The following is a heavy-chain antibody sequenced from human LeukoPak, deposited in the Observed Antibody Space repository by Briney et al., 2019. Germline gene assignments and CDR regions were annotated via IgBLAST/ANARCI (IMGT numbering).Heavy chain of an antibody. CDR3: ARVSTSGYRDWLDP. Sequence: ASVKVSCKTSGYTFADYYIHWVRQAPDQGLEWMGWIYPKSGGTNSAQKFQGRVTMTRDTSISTAYMELSRLRFDDTAVYYCARVSTSGYRDWLDPWGQGTLVTVSS. V-gene: IGHV1-2*02. D-gene: IGHD3-9*01. J-gene: IGHJ5*02. CDR1: GYTFADYY. CDR2: IYPKSGGT.